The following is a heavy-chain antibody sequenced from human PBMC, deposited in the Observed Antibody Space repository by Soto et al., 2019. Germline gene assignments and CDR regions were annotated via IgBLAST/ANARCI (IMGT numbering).Heavy chain of an antibody. CDR2: IWYDGSNK. V-gene: IGHV3-33*01. CDR3: ARDGSYYDSSGLTGQNSYYYYGMDV. Sequence: GGSLRLSCAASGFTFSSYGMHWVRQAPGKGLEWVAVIWYDGSNKYYADSVKGRFTISRDNSKNTLYLQMNSLRAEDTAVYYCARDGSYYDSSGLTGQNSYYYYGMDVWGQGTTVTVSS. CDR1: GFTFSSYG. D-gene: IGHD3-22*01. J-gene: IGHJ6*02.